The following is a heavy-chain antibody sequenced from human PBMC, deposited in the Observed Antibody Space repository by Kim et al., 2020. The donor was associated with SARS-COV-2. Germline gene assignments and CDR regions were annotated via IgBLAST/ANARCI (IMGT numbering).Heavy chain of an antibody. D-gene: IGHD1-26*01. Sequence: GGSLRLSCAASGFTFSNAWMSWVRQAPGKGLEWVGRIKSKTDGGTTDYAAPVKGRFTISRDDSKNTLYLQMNSLKTEDTAVYYCTGQWELLSDWFDPWGQGTLVTVSS. CDR1: GFTFSNAW. CDR2: IKSKTDGGTT. CDR3: TGQWELLSDWFDP. V-gene: IGHV3-15*01. J-gene: IGHJ5*02.